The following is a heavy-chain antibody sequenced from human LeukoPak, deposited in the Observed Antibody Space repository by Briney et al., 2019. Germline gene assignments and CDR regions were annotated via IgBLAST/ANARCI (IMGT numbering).Heavy chain of an antibody. CDR3: ARDSSLPHYYYMDV. V-gene: IGHV1-18*01. CDR2: ISAYNGNT. J-gene: IGHJ6*03. CDR1: GYTFTTYG. Sequence: GASVKVSCKASGYTFTTYGFSWVRQAPGQGLEWMGWISAYNGNTNYAQKVQGRVTMTTDTSTSTAYMELRSLRSDDTAVYYCARDSSLPHYYYMDVWGKGTTVTISS.